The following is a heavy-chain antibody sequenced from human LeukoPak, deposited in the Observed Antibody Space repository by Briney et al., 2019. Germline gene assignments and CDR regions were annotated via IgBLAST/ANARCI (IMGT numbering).Heavy chain of an antibody. Sequence: GGSLRLSCAASGFTFSGYAMSWVRQAPGKGLEWVSAISGSGGSTYYADSVKGRFTISRDNSKNTLYLQMNSLRAEDTAVYYCANDLTPAAIFFAFDYWGQGTLVTVSS. CDR1: GFTFSGYA. CDR2: ISGSGGST. D-gene: IGHD2-2*02. CDR3: ANDLTPAAIFFAFDY. J-gene: IGHJ4*02. V-gene: IGHV3-23*01.